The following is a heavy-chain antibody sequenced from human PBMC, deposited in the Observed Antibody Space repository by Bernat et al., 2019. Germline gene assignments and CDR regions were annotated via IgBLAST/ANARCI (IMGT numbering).Heavy chain of an antibody. CDR2: ISSSGSTI. CDR3: AGQRGFLEWPRGRWVDY. Sequence: EVQLVESGGGLVQPGGSLRLSCAASGFTFSSYEMNWVRQAPGKGLEWVSYISSSGSTIYYADSVKGRFTISRDNAKNSLYLQMNSLRAEDTAVYYCAGQRGFLEWPRGRWVDYWGQGTLVTVSS. V-gene: IGHV3-48*03. CDR1: GFTFSSYE. J-gene: IGHJ4*02. D-gene: IGHD3-3*01.